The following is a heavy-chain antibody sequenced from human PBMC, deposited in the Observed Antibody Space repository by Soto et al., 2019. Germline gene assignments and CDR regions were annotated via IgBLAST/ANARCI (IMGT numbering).Heavy chain of an antibody. Sequence: QVQLVESGGGVVQPGRSLRLSCAASGFTFSNSGMHCVRQAPGKGLEWVAVISYHGSDKYYADSVKGRFTISRDNSKNTLYLQMDSLRAEDTAVYYCAKDHLTTTVTTVGYWGQGTLVTVSS. CDR3: AKDHLTTTVTTVGY. D-gene: IGHD4-17*01. CDR1: GFTFSNSG. V-gene: IGHV3-30*18. CDR2: ISYHGSDK. J-gene: IGHJ4*02.